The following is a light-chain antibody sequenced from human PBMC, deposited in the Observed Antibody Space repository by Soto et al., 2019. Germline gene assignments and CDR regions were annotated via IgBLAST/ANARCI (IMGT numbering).Light chain of an antibody. J-gene: IGLJ2*01. CDR3: SSHAGSAVI. CDR1: SSDVGGYDY. Sequence: QSVLTQPPSASGPPGQSVTISCTGTSSDVGGYDYVSWFQQHPGKAPTLIIYDVTKRPSGVPDRFSGSKSGNTASLTVSGIQAEYEAEYYCSSHAGSAVIFGGGTKLTVL. V-gene: IGLV2-8*01. CDR2: DVT.